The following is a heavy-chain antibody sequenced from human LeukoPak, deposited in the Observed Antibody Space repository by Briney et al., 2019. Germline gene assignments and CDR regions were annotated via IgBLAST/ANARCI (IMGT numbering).Heavy chain of an antibody. CDR1: GGSFSGYY. Sequence: PSETLSLTCAVYGGSFSGYYWSWIRQPPGKGLEWIGELNHSGSTNYNPSLKSRVTISVDTSKNQFSLKLSSVTAADTAVYYCARDKTPTDYRGQGTLVTVSS. D-gene: IGHD2-15*01. CDR3: ARDKTPTDY. CDR2: LNHSGST. J-gene: IGHJ4*02. V-gene: IGHV4-34*01.